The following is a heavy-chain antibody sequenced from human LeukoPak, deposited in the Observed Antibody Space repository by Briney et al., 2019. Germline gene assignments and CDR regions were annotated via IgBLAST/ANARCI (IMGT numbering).Heavy chain of an antibody. Sequence: SETLSLTCTVPGGSISSGDYYWSWIRQPPGKGPEWIGYIYYSGSTYYNPSLKSRVTISLDTSKNQFSLNLSSVTAADTAVYYCARTSTYYDFWSGYRDFDYWGQGTLVTVSS. V-gene: IGHV4-30-4*08. CDR2: IYYSGST. J-gene: IGHJ4*02. CDR1: GGSISSGDYY. CDR3: ARTSTYYDFWSGYRDFDY. D-gene: IGHD3-3*01.